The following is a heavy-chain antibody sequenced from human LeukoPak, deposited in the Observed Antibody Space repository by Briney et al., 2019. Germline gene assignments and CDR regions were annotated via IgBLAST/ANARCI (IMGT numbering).Heavy chain of an antibody. CDR3: ARRGGYYNWESPGRWFDP. CDR2: IYPGDSDT. D-gene: IGHD3-16*01. Sequence: GESLKISCKASGYTFTNYWIGLVRQMPGRGLEGMGFIYPGDSDTTYSPSFQGQVTISVYTSISPAYLQWSRLRDSDTAMYYCARRGGYYNWESPGRWFDPWGQGTLVTVSS. CDR1: GYTFTNYW. J-gene: IGHJ5*02. V-gene: IGHV5-51*01.